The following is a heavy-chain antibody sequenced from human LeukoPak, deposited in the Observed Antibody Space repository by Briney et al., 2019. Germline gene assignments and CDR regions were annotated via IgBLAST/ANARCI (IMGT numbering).Heavy chain of an antibody. J-gene: IGHJ5*02. CDR1: GFTFSSYA. D-gene: IGHD3-10*01. CDR3: AKRPEAYGSGSYFSIDNWFDP. CDR2: ISGSGGST. Sequence: GSLRLSCAASGFTFSSYAMSWVRQAPGKGLEWVSAISGSGGSTYYADSVKGRFTISRDNSKNTLYLQMNSLRAEDTAVYYCAKRPEAYGSGSYFSIDNWFDPWGQGTLVTVSS. V-gene: IGHV3-23*01.